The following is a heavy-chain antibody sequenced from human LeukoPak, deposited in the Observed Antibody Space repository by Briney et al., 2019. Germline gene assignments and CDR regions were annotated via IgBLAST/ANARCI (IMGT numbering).Heavy chain of an antibody. CDR3: AKSYREGYYYYMDV. Sequence: GGSLRLSCAASGFTFSSYWMSWVRQAPGKGLEWVANIKQDGSEKYYVDSVKGRFTISRDNAKNSLYLQMNSLRAEDTAVYYCAKSYREGYYYYMDVWGKGTTVTISS. D-gene: IGHD5-18*01. V-gene: IGHV3-7*01. CDR1: GFTFSSYW. J-gene: IGHJ6*03. CDR2: IKQDGSEK.